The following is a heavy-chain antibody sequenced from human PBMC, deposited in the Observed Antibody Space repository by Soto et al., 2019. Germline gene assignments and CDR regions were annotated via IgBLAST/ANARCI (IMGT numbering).Heavy chain of an antibody. Sequence: GASVKVSCKASGGTFSSYAISWVRQAPGQGLEWMGGIIPIFGTANYAQKFQGRVTITADESTSTAYMELSSLRSEDTAVYYCATSSTAGRTVLRYFDWLPTWGQGTLVTVSS. CDR1: GGTFSSYA. J-gene: IGHJ4*02. CDR2: IIPIFGTA. V-gene: IGHV1-69*13. D-gene: IGHD3-9*01. CDR3: ATSSTAGRTVLRYFDWLPT.